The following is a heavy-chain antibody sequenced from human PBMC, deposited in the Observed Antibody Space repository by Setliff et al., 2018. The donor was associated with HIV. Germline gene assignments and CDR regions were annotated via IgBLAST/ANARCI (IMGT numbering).Heavy chain of an antibody. CDR3: AREKSPVLEYFDWLKPRHVCDV. D-gene: IGHD3-9*01. CDR2: IAPNLRMP. CDR1: GGTFNTYP. V-gene: IGHV1-69*10. J-gene: IGHJ3*01. Sequence: SVKVSCKTSGGTFNTYPIAWVRQAPGQGLEWMGGIAPNLRMPNYIQKFKGRLTITADESTSTVYMELTNLRSEDTARYYCAREKSPVLEYFDWLKPRHVCDVWGQETGVTVSS.